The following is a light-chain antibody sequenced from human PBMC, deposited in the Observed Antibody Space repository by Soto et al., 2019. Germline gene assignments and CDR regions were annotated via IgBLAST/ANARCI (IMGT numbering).Light chain of an antibody. Sequence: AIQLTQSPSSLSASVGDRVTITCRASQGISSVLAWYQQKPGKAPKLLIYDVSSLESGVPSRISGSGSGTDFTLTISSLQPEDFATYYCQQFSHYPITFGQGTRLEIK. V-gene: IGKV1D-13*01. CDR2: DVS. CDR3: QQFSHYPIT. CDR1: QGISSV. J-gene: IGKJ5*01.